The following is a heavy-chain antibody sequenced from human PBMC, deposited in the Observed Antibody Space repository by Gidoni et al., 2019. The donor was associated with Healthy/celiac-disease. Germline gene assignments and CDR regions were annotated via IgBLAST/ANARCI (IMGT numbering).Heavy chain of an antibody. CDR3: ARQKNYDYVWGSYRPFDY. V-gene: IGHV5-51*01. D-gene: IGHD3-16*02. CDR2: TYPGDSDT. Sequence: EVQLVQSGAEVKKPGESLKISCKGSGYSFPSSWIGWVRQMPGKGLEWMGITYPGDSDTRYSPSFQGQVTISADKSISTAYLQWSSLKASDTAMYYCARQKNYDYVWGSYRPFDYWGQGTLVTVSS. CDR1: GYSFPSSW. J-gene: IGHJ4*02.